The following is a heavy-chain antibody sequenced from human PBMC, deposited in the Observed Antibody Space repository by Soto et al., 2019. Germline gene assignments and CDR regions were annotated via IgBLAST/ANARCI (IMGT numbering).Heavy chain of an antibody. CDR2: MYNTGST. CDR3: ARDLWGYCGTDCYPLDV. D-gene: IGHD2-21*02. CDR1: GGTISRYY. V-gene: IGHV4-59*01. Sequence: SETLSHTWPVSGGTISRYYWIWIRQPTGKGLEWIGYMYNTGSTVYNPSFKSRVTISVDTSKNQFSLKLNSVTAADSAVYYCARDLWGYCGTDCYPLDVWGQGTTVTFS. J-gene: IGHJ6*02.